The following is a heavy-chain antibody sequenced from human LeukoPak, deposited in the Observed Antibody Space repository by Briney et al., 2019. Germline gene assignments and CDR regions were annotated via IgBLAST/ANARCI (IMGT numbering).Heavy chain of an antibody. CDR1: GFTFSSYS. Sequence: GGSLRLSCAASGFTFSSYSMNWFRQAPGKGLEWVSSISTTSTYIYYADSVKGRFTISRDNAKDSLYLQMNSLRAEDTAVYYCAKDRYTMVRGVILGQFDYWGQGTLVTVSS. D-gene: IGHD3-10*01. J-gene: IGHJ4*02. V-gene: IGHV3-21*04. CDR2: ISTTSTYI. CDR3: AKDRYTMVRGVILGQFDY.